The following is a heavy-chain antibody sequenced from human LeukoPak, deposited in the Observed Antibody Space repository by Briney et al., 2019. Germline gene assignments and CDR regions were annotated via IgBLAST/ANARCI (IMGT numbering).Heavy chain of an antibody. CDR2: INHSGST. CDR3: ARQLGILMPGNWFDP. V-gene: IGHV4-34*01. D-gene: IGHD6-13*01. Sequence: SETLSLACAVYGGSFSGYYWSWIRQPPGKGLEWIGEINHSGSTNYNPSLKSRVTISVDTSKNQFSLKLSSVTAADTAVYYCARQLGILMPGNWFDPWGQGTLVTVSS. J-gene: IGHJ5*02. CDR1: GGSFSGYY.